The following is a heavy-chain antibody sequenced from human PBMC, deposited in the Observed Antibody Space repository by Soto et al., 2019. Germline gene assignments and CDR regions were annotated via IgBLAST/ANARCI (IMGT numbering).Heavy chain of an antibody. Sequence: ASVKVSCKASGYTFTSYDINWVRQATGQGLEWMGWMNPNSGNTGYAQKFQGRVTMTRNTSISTAYMELSSLRSEDTAVYYCARGLNYDFWSGSPDFYSYYYMDVWGKGTTVTVPS. CDR3: ARGLNYDFWSGSPDFYSYYYMDV. CDR1: GYTFTSYD. J-gene: IGHJ6*03. CDR2: MNPNSGNT. D-gene: IGHD3-3*01. V-gene: IGHV1-8*01.